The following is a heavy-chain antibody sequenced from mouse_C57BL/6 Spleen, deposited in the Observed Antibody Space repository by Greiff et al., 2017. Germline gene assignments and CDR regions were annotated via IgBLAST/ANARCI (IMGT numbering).Heavy chain of an antibody. V-gene: IGHV1-82*01. CDR3: ARSLITTVVDPFDY. D-gene: IGHD1-1*01. CDR1: GYAFSSSW. CDR2: IYPGDGDT. Sequence: VKLQQSGPELVKPGASVKISCKASGYAFSSSWMNWVKQRPGKGLEWIGRIYPGDGDTNYNGKFKGKATLTADKSSSTAYMQLSSLTSEDSAVYFCARSLITTVVDPFDYWGQGTTLTVSS. J-gene: IGHJ2*01.